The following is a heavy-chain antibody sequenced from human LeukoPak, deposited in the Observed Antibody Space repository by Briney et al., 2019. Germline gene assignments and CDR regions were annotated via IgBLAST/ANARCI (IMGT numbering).Heavy chain of an antibody. Sequence: SSETLSLTCTVSGGSISSYYWSWIRQPPGKGLEWIGYIRNSTTTFQSSSLKSRVTMLEDRSKNQVSLKLDSVTAADTAVYYCSRGGFYGSGVDAFDIWGQGTMVTVSS. D-gene: IGHD3-10*01. J-gene: IGHJ3*02. CDR2: IRNSTTT. CDR3: SRGGFYGSGVDAFDI. CDR1: GGSISSYY. V-gene: IGHV4-59*12.